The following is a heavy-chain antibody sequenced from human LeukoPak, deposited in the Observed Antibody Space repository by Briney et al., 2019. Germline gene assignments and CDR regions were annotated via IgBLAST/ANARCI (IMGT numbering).Heavy chain of an antibody. CDR1: GGSISSYY. Sequence: SETLSLTCTVSGGSISSYYWSWIRQPAGKGLEWIGRIYTSGSTNYNPSLKSRVTMSVDTSKNQFSLKLSSVTAADTAVYYCARRNYDILTGYSYGDYELSYFDYWGQGTLVTVSS. D-gene: IGHD3-9*01. CDR3: ARRNYDILTGYSYGDYELSYFDY. J-gene: IGHJ4*02. V-gene: IGHV4-4*07. CDR2: IYTSGST.